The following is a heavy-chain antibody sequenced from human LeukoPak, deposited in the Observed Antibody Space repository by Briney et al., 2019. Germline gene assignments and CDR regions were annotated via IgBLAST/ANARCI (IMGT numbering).Heavy chain of an antibody. CDR2: VNPNSGVT. D-gene: IGHD3-22*01. J-gene: IGHJ4*02. Sequence: ASVKVSCKASGYTXTGYYMHWVRQGPGQGLEWMGWVNPNSGVTKYAQKFQGRVTMTRDTSISTAYMELSRLRSDDTAVYYCARSYYERSGVDHWGQGTLVTVSS. CDR1: GYTXTGYY. CDR3: ARSYYERSGVDH. V-gene: IGHV1-2*02.